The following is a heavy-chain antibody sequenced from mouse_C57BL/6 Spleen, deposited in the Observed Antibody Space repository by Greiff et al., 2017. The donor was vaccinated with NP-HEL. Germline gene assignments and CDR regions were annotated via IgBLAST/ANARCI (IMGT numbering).Heavy chain of an antibody. Sequence: EVKVEESGGGLVQPGGSMKLSCAASGFTFSDAWMDWVRQSPEKGLEWVAEIRHKANNNETYYAETGKGRFTSSRDNSKSSVYLQMNRLRTEDTVIYYCTAHYYCSSYGDWFAYWGQGTLVTVSA. D-gene: IGHD1-1*01. CDR3: TAHYYCSSYGDWFAY. J-gene: IGHJ3*01. V-gene: IGHV6-6*01. CDR1: GFTFSDAW. CDR2: IRHKANNNET.